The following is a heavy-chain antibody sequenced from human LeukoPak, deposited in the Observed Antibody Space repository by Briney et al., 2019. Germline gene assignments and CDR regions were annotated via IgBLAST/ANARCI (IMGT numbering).Heavy chain of an antibody. CDR1: GVSITSSSYY. CDR2: IYYSGRT. D-gene: IGHD1-1*01. V-gene: IGHV4-30-4*08. CDR3: ARGTGIGPFDY. Sequence: SETLSLTCTVSGVSITSSSYYWGWIRQPPGKGLEWIGYIYYSGRTFYNPSLKSRITISVDTSKNQFSLKLSSVTAADTAVYFCARGTGIGPFDYWGQGTLVTVSS. J-gene: IGHJ4*02.